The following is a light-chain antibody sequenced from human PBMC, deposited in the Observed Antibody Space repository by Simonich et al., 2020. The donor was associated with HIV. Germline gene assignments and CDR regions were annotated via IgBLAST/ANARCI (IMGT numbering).Light chain of an antibody. CDR1: QSISNW. CDR2: KAS. CDR3: QKYNSYWT. Sequence: DIQMTQSPSTLSASVGDRVTITSRSSQSISNWLAWYQQKPGKAPKLLIYKASNLENGVPSRFSGSGSGTEFTLTISSLQPDDFATYYCQKYNSYWTFGQGTKVEIK. J-gene: IGKJ1*01. V-gene: IGKV1-5*03.